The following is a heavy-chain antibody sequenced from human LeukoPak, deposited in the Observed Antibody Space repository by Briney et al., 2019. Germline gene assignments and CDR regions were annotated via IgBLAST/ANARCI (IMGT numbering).Heavy chain of an antibody. V-gene: IGHV3-43D*03. CDR1: GFTFDDYA. J-gene: IGHJ6*03. CDR2: ISWDGGST. Sequence: PGGSLRLSCVASGFTFDDYAMHWVRQAPGKGLEWVSLISWDGGSTYYADSVKGRFTISRDNSKNSLYLQMNSLRAEDTALYYCAKAFRSITIFGVDYYMDVWGKGTTVTVSS. CDR3: AKAFRSITIFGVDYYMDV. D-gene: IGHD3-3*01.